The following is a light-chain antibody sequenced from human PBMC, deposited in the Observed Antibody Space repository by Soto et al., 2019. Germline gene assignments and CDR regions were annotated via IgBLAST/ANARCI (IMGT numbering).Light chain of an antibody. CDR2: DAS. V-gene: IGKV3-20*01. J-gene: IGKJ5*01. CDR3: QQYGSSPRIT. CDR1: QSVSSSY. Sequence: EVVLTQSPGTLSLSPGERATLSCRASQSVSSSYLSWYQQKPGQAPRLLIYDASSRATGIPDRFSGSGSGTDFTLTISRLEPEDFAVDYCQQYGSSPRITFGQGTRLEIK.